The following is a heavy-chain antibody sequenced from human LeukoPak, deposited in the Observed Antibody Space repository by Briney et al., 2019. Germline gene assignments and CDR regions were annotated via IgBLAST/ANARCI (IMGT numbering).Heavy chain of an antibody. CDR1: GFTFSRHV. D-gene: IGHD6-13*01. CDR2: ISYEGTNK. CDR3: ARAHRKAAAGAWAFDN. Sequence: GGSLRLSCAASGFTFSRHVMHWVRQAPGKGLEWLAYISYEGTNKFYLDSEKGRFTISRDNSKNTLYLEMNSLGLDDTAIYYCARAHRKAAAGAWAFDNWGQGTMVAVSS. J-gene: IGHJ3*02. V-gene: IGHV3-30*03.